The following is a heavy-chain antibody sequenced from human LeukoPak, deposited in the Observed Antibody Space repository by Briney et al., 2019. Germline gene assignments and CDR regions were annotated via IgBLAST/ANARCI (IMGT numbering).Heavy chain of an antibody. Sequence: PSETLSLTCAVYGGSFSGYYWSWIRQPPGKGLEWIGEINHSGSTNYNPSLKSRVTISVDTSMNQFSVKLSSVTAADTAVYYCARGGSGKLGRYYMDVWGKGTTVTVSS. CDR2: INHSGST. J-gene: IGHJ6*03. D-gene: IGHD3-10*01. CDR1: GGSFSGYY. V-gene: IGHV4-34*01. CDR3: ARGGSGKLGRYYMDV.